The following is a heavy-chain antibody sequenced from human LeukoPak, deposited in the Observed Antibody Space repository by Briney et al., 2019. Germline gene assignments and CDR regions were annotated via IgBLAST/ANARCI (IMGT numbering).Heavy chain of an antibody. CDR1: GGSISSYY. D-gene: IGHD6-19*01. V-gene: IGHV4-59*01. J-gene: IGHJ1*01. CDR3: ARGAVAGQYFQH. CDR2: IYYSGST. Sequence: SETLSLTCTVSGGSISSYYWSWIRQPPGKGREWIGYIYYSGSTNYNPSLKSRVTISVDTSKNQFSLKLSSVTAADTAVYYCARGAVAGQYFQHWGQGTLVTVSS.